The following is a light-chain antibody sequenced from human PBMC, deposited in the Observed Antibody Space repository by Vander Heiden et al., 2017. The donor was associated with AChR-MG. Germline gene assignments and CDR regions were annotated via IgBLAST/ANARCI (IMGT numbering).Light chain of an antibody. CDR1: SSDVGGYNY. CDR3: SSYTSSSTLYV. V-gene: IGLV2-14*01. J-gene: IGLJ1*01. Sequence: SALTQPASVSGSPGPSITLSCTCTSSDVGGYNYVSWYQQHPGKAPKLMIYDVSKRPSGVSNRFSGSKSGNTASLTISGLQAEDEADYYCSSYTSSSTLYVFGTGTKVTVL. CDR2: DVS.